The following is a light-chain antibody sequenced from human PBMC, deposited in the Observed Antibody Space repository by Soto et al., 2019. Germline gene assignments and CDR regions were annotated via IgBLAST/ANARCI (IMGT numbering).Light chain of an antibody. V-gene: IGLV1-51*02. CDR2: ENN. CDR3: AAWDKSLNGGV. J-gene: IGLJ2*01. CDR1: SSNIGSDY. Sequence: QSVLTQPPSVSAAAGQKVTISCSGSSSNIGSDYVSWYQQLPGTAPKLLIYENNKRPSGIPDRFSGSKSGTSATLGITGLQPGDEADYYCAAWDKSLNGGVFGGGTKLTVL.